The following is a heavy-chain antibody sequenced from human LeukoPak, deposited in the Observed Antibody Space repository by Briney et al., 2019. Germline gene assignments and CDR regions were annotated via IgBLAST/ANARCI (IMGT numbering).Heavy chain of an antibody. V-gene: IGHV4-34*01. D-gene: IGHD3-22*01. CDR1: GGSFSGYY. J-gene: IGHJ4*02. CDR2: ISHSGST. Sequence: PSETLSLTCAVYGGSFSGYYWSWIRQPPGKGLEWIGEISHSGSTNYTPSLKSRVTISVDTSKNQFSLKLSSVTAADTAVYYCARGRYYYDKAIDYWGQGTLVTVSS. CDR3: ARGRYYYDKAIDY.